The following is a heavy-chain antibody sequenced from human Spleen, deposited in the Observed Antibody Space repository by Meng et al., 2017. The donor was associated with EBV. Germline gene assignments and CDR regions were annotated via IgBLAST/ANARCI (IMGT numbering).Heavy chain of an antibody. D-gene: IGHD5-24*01. Sequence: GRVGAGVRKPGASVKVSCKASGYTFTDYDINWVRQAPRQGLEWMGWISAYNGNRNYGQKLQGRVTMTTDTSTSTAYMELRSLRSDDTAVYYCARDLEDGDFDYWGQGTLVTVSS. CDR2: ISAYNGNR. CDR1: GYTFTDYD. CDR3: ARDLEDGDFDY. V-gene: IGHV1-18*01. J-gene: IGHJ4*02.